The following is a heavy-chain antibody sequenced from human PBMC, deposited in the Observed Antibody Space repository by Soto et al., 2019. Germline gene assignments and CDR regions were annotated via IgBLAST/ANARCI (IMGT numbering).Heavy chain of an antibody. Sequence: QLQLQESGSGLVKPSQTLSLTCAVSGGSISSGGYSWSWIRQPPGKGLEWIGYIYHSGSTYYNPSLKSRVTVSVDRSKNQFSLKLSSVTAADTAVYYCARAGSRGRATYFDYWGQGTLVTVSS. J-gene: IGHJ4*02. CDR1: GGSISSGGYS. D-gene: IGHD3-16*01. V-gene: IGHV4-30-2*01. CDR3: ARAGSRGRATYFDY. CDR2: IYHSGST.